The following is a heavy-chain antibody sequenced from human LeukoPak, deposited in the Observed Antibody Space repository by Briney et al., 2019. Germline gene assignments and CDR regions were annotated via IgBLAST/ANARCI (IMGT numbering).Heavy chain of an antibody. J-gene: IGHJ4*02. CDR1: GFTFSSYA. D-gene: IGHD2-2*01. CDR2: ISGSGGST. V-gene: IGHV3-23*01. CDR3: AKVVGYCSSTSCYGGGYFDY. Sequence: PGGSLRLSCAASGFTFSSYAMSWVRQAPGKGLEWVSAISGSGGSTYYADSVKGRFTISRDNSKNTLYLQMNSLRAEDTAVYYCAKVVGYCSSTSCYGGGYFDYWGQGTLVTVSS.